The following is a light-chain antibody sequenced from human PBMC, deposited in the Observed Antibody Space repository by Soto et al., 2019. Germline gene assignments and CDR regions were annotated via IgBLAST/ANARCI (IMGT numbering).Light chain of an antibody. Sequence: QSALTQPASVSGSPGQSITSSCTGTSGDIGSYNRVSWYQQHPGKAPKLIIYEVTDRPSGVSNRFSGSKSGNTASLTISGLQTEDEAEYYCSSYTNINTRACVFGTGTKLTVL. J-gene: IGLJ1*01. CDR2: EVT. CDR1: SGDIGSYNR. CDR3: SSYTNINTRACV. V-gene: IGLV2-14*01.